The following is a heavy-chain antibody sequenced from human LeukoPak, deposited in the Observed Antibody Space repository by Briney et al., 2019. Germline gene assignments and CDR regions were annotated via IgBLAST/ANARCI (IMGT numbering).Heavy chain of an antibody. J-gene: IGHJ4*02. D-gene: IGHD6-25*01. Sequence: SENLSLTCTVSGGSISPYYWTWIRQPPGKGLEWIGYIHYSGSTNYNPSLKSRVTMSVATSKNHFSLRLSSVTVADTAVYYCVRGVSSGYWGQGTLVTVSS. CDR3: VRGVSSGY. CDR2: IHYSGST. CDR1: GGSISPYY. V-gene: IGHV4-59*01.